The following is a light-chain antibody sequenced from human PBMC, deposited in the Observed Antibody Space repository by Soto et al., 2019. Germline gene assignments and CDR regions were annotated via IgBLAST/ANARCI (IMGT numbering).Light chain of an antibody. CDR2: ANN. CDR3: QSYDSSLSGYV. J-gene: IGLJ1*01. Sequence: QLVLTQPPSVSGAPGQRVTISCTGNSSNIGAGYDVHWYQQLPGTAPKLLIYANNNRPSGVPDRFSGSKSGTSASLAITGLQAEDEADYYCQSYDSSLSGYVFGVGTKVTVL. V-gene: IGLV1-40*01. CDR1: SSNIGAGYD.